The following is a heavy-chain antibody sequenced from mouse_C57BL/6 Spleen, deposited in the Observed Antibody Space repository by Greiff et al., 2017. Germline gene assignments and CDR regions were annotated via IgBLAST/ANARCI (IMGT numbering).Heavy chain of an antibody. CDR3: AREVYYGNYWYFDV. V-gene: IGHV1-81*01. D-gene: IGHD2-1*01. CDR2: IYPRSGNT. Sequence: VQLQQSGAELARPGASVKLSCKASGYTFTSYGISWVKQRTGQGLEWIGEIYPRSGNTYYNEKFKGKATLTPDKSSSPAYMVLRSLTSEDSAVYVCAREVYYGNYWYFDVWGTGTTVTVSS. J-gene: IGHJ1*03. CDR1: GYTFTSYG.